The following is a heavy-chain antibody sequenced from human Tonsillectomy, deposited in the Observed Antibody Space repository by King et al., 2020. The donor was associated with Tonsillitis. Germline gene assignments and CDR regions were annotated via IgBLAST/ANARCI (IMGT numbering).Heavy chain of an antibody. J-gene: IGHJ3*01. CDR3: ARDPVDRSLDAFDV. CDR1: EFNVSSSY. V-gene: IGHV3-53*01. CDR2: IYSGGST. Sequence: QLVQSGGGLIQPGGSLRLSCAASEFNVSSSYMTWVRQAPGKGLEWVSVIYSGGSTYYADSVKGRFTISKNNSKNTGYLQMDSLRAGDTAVYYCARDPVDRSLDAFDVWGQGTMVTVSS.